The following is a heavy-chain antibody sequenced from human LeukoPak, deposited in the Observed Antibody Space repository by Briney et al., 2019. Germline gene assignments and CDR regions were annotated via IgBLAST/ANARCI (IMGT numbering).Heavy chain of an antibody. CDR2: IYSSDNT. CDR1: GFTVSGNY. Sequence: PGGSLRLSCAASGFTVSGNYMSWVRQAPEKGLEWVSVIYSSDNTYYIDSVKGRFTISRDYSKNTLYLQMNSLRAEDTAVYYCAGRRVLDASFDYWGQGTLVTVSS. V-gene: IGHV3-66*02. CDR3: AGRRVLDASFDY. J-gene: IGHJ4*02. D-gene: IGHD3-16*01.